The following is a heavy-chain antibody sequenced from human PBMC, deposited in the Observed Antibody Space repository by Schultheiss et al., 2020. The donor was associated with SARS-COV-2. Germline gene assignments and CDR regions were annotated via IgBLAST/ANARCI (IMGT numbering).Heavy chain of an antibody. V-gene: IGHV3-66*02. J-gene: IGHJ5*02. Sequence: GESLKISCAASGFTVSSNYMSWVRQAPGKGLEWVSVISGTAHRTEYADSVKGRFTISRDNSKNTLYLQMNSLRAEDTAVFYCARRRYYDSYGGRNWFDPWGQGTLVTVSS. D-gene: IGHD3-22*01. CDR3: ARRRYYDSYGGRNWFDP. CDR2: ISGTAHRT. CDR1: GFTVSSNY.